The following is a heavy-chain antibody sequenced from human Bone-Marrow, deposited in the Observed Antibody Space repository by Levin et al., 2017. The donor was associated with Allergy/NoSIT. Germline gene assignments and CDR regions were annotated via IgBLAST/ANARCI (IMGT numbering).Heavy chain of an antibody. Sequence: LAGGSLRLSCAASGFTVTRYYMNWVRQAPGKGLEWVSVIYNNGDGGNTYYAGSVKGRFTISRDDSKNTLYLQMNSLRPEDTATYYCAREWFYYMDVWGRGTTVTVSS. V-gene: IGHV3-53*01. J-gene: IGHJ6*03. CDR3: AREWFYYMDV. D-gene: IGHD3-10*01. CDR2: IYNNGDGGNT. CDR1: GFTVTRYY.